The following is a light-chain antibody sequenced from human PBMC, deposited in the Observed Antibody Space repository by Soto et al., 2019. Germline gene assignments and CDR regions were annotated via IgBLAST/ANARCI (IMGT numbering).Light chain of an antibody. J-gene: IGLJ2*01. CDR2: GNS. CDR1: SSNIGAGYD. Sequence: QSVLTQPPSVSGAPGQRVTISCTESSSNIGAGYDVHWYQQLPGTAPKLLIYGNSNRPSGVPDRFSGSKSGTSASLAITGLQAEDEADYYCQSYDSSLSGSKVVFGGGTKLTVL. V-gene: IGLV1-40*01. CDR3: QSYDSSLSGSKVV.